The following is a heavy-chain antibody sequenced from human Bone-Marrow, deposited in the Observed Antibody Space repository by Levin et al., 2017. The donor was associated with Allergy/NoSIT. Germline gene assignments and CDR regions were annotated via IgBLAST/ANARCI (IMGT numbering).Heavy chain of an antibody. J-gene: IGHJ6*02. Sequence: GESLKISCKGSGDTFTNNWIGWVRQMPGKGLEWMGIIYPGDSDTRYSPSFQGQVTISADTSRNTAYLHWTSLKASDTAMYYCVITYYFDTTGYTYYYGLDVWGQGTTVTVS. CDR2: IYPGDSDT. V-gene: IGHV5-51*01. CDR1: GDTFTNNW. CDR3: VITYYFDTTGYTYYYGLDV. D-gene: IGHD3-22*01.